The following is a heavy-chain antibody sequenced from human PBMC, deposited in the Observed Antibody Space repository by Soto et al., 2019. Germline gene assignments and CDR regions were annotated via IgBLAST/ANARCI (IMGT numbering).Heavy chain of an antibody. V-gene: IGHV3-72*01. CDR3: TRISLVGATGGRYFDY. D-gene: IGHD1-26*01. CDR2: IKNKANSYTT. Sequence: VQLVESGGGLVQPGGSLRLSCAASGFIFSDHYMDWARQAPGKGLEWVGRIKNKANSYTTEYAASVKGRFTISRDESKNSLYLQMNSLKTEDTAVYYCTRISLVGATGGRYFDYWGQGTLLTVSS. CDR1: GFIFSDHY. J-gene: IGHJ4*02.